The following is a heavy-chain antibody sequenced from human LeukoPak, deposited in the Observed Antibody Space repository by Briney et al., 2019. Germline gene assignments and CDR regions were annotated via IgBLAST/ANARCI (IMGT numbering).Heavy chain of an antibody. J-gene: IGHJ3*02. CDR3: ARGLNHNDRPTDAFDI. V-gene: IGHV1-69*13. D-gene: IGHD3-22*01. CDR2: IIPIFGTP. CDR1: GGSLSNYA. Sequence: GASVKVSCKASGGSLSNYAINWVRQAPGQGPEWMGGIIPIFGTPKYVQRFQGRVTITADEPTSTAYMELRSLTSEDTAVYYCARGLNHNDRPTDAFDIWGQGTEVTVSS.